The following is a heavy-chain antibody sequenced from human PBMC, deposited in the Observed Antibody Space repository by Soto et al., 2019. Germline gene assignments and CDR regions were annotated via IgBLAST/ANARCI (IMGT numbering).Heavy chain of an antibody. CDR2: IWYDGSNK. Sequence: QVQLVESGGGVVQPGRSLRLSCAASGFTFSSYGMHWVRQAPGKGLEWVAVIWYDGSNKYYADSVKGRFTISRDNSKNTLYLQMNSLRAEDTAVYYCARDGTKYYDILTGRYYYGMDVWGQGTTVTVSS. CDR3: ARDGTKYYDILTGRYYYGMDV. D-gene: IGHD3-9*01. J-gene: IGHJ6*02. CDR1: GFTFSSYG. V-gene: IGHV3-33*01.